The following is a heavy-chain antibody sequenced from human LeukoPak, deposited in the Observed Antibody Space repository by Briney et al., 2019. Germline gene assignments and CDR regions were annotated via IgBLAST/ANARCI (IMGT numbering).Heavy chain of an antibody. CDR2: ISWDGGST. D-gene: IGHD3-10*01. CDR3: AKGFTNYYYGMEV. CDR1: GFIFDDYA. J-gene: IGHJ6*02. Sequence: PGGSLRLSCAASGFIFDDYAMHWVRQAPGKGLEWVSLISWDGGSTYYADSVKGRVIISRDNSKNSLYLQMNSLRAEDTALYHCAKGFTNYYYGMEVWGQGTTVTVSS. V-gene: IGHV3-43D*04.